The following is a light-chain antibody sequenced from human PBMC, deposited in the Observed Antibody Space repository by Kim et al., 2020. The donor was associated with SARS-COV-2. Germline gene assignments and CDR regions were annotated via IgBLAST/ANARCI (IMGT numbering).Light chain of an antibody. CDR2: DVS. Sequence: QSALTQPRSVSGSPGQSVTISCTGTSSDVGGYNYVSWYQQHPGKAPKLMIYDVSQRPSGVPDRFSGSKSGNTASLAISGLQADDEGNYYCCSFAGSFTLLFGGGTKVTVL. CDR3: CSFAGSFTLL. CDR1: SSDVGGYNY. V-gene: IGLV2-11*01. J-gene: IGLJ3*02.